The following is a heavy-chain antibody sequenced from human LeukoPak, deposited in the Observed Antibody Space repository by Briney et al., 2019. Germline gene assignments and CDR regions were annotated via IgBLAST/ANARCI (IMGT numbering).Heavy chain of an antibody. D-gene: IGHD6-13*01. J-gene: IGHJ4*02. CDR1: GFSLSTSGVG. V-gene: IGHV2-5*02. CDR2: IYWDDDK. Sequence: SGPTLVNPTQTLTLTCTFSGFSLSTSGVGVGWIRQPPGKALEWLALIYWDDDKRYSPSLKSRLTITKDTSKNQVVLTMTNMDPVDTATYYCAHRQPPGIAAAGFYYFDYWGQGTLVTVSS. CDR3: AHRQPPGIAAAGFYYFDY.